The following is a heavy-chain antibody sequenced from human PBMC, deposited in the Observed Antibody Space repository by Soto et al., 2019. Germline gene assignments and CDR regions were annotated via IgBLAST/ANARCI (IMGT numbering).Heavy chain of an antibody. CDR1: VGSFSGYY. D-gene: IGHD3-10*01. Sequence: SETLSLTCAVYVGSFSGYYWSWIRQPPGKGLEWIGEINHSGSTNYNPSLKSRVTISVDTSKNQFSLKLSSVTAADTAVYYCARAYYYGSGSPSYNWFDPWGQGTLVTVSS. CDR2: INHSGST. J-gene: IGHJ5*02. V-gene: IGHV4-34*01. CDR3: ARAYYYGSGSPSYNWFDP.